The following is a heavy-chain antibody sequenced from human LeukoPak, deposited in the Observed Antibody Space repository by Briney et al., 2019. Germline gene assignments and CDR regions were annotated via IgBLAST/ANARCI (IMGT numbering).Heavy chain of an antibody. Sequence: PGGSLRLSCAASGFTFSGYGMHWVRQAPGKGLEWVAFIRYDGSSEYYADSVKGRFTISRDNSKHTLYLQINSLRAEDTAVYYCARRGSGYTEPIDYWGQGTLVTVSS. D-gene: IGHD5-12*01. V-gene: IGHV3-30*02. CDR3: ARRGSGYTEPIDY. J-gene: IGHJ4*02. CDR1: GFTFSGYG. CDR2: IRYDGSSE.